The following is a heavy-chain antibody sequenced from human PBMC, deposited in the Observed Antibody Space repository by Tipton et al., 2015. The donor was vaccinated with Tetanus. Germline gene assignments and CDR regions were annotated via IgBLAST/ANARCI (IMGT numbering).Heavy chain of an antibody. D-gene: IGHD2-15*01. CDR2: IFPLYGTS. V-gene: IGHV1-69*13. CDR1: GYIFTNYD. J-gene: IGHJ4*02. Sequence: QLVQSGAEVEKPGASVKVSCKASGYIFTNYDIVWVRQAPGQGLEWMGGIFPLYGTSNYSPKCQGRVTITADESTDTAQMELSSLMSDDTAVYYCARPDRYCSGGSCYLALDSWGQGTLVTVSS. CDR3: ARPDRYCSGGSCYLALDS.